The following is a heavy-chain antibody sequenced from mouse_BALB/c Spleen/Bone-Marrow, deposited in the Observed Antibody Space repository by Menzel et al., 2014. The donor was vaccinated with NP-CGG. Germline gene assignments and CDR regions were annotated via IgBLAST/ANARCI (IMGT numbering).Heavy chain of an antibody. J-gene: IGHJ4*01. CDR1: GYTFTSYW. Sequence: VQLQQSGAELVRPGASVKVSCKASGYTFTSYWINWVKQGPGQGLEWIGNIYPSDSYTNYNQNFRDKATLTVDKSSSTAYMQLSSPTSDDSAVYYCTRQYGNYYAMDYWGQGTSVAVSS. CDR2: IYPSDSYT. CDR3: TRQYGNYYAMDY. D-gene: IGHD2-10*02. V-gene: IGHV1S126*01.